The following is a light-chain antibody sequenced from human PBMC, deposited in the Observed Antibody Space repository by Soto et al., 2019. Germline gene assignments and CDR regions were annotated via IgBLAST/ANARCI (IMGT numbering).Light chain of an antibody. J-gene: IGKJ4*01. CDR1: QSVGGS. CDR2: GAS. Sequence: EIVLTQSPATLSLSPGERATLSCSASQSVGGSLAWYRQKPGQAPRLLISGASNRATGIPARFSGSGSGTDFTLPISNLEAEDFAVYYCQQRVNWPRTFGGGTKVDIK. CDR3: QQRVNWPRT. V-gene: IGKV3-11*01.